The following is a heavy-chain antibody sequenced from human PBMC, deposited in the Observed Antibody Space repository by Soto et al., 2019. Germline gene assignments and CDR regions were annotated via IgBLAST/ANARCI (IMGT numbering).Heavy chain of an antibody. V-gene: IGHV5-51*01. CDR3: ATWRSRSWFDY. CDR1: GYRFSTYW. J-gene: IGHJ4*02. Sequence: PVESVTISCKVSGYRFSTYWIGWVLQMPGKGLEWMGSIYFGGSNIRYSPSFQGQVTISADKSISTAYLQWSSLKASDSAMYYCATWRSRSWFDYWGQGTMVTVSS. CDR2: IYFGGSNI. D-gene: IGHD5-12*01.